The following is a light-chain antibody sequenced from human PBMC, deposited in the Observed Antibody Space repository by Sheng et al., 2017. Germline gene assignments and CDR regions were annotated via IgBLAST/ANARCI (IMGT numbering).Light chain of an antibody. CDR1: QSVSGN. J-gene: IGKJ4*01. CDR2: GAS. V-gene: IGKV3-15*01. Sequence: EIVMTQSPGTLSLSPGERATLSCRASQSVSGNLAWYQQKPGQAPRLLIYGASTRATGIPARFSGSGSGTEFTLTISSLQSEDFAVYYCQQYGSSPPLTFGGGTKVEIK. CDR3: QQYGSSPPLT.